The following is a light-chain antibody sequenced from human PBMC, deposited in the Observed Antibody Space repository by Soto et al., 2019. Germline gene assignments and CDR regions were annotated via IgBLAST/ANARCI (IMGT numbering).Light chain of an antibody. Sequence: MQITRSPASRSASVGDRVTITFQASQDISNYVNWYQQKPGKAPKLLMYDASNLKKGVPSRFSGSGSGTDFTFTIRSLQPEDIEPYSCQHYDNPPLNFGGPNXVEIK. CDR2: DAS. J-gene: IGKJ4*01. CDR3: QHYDNPPLN. V-gene: IGKV1-33*01. CDR1: QDISNY.